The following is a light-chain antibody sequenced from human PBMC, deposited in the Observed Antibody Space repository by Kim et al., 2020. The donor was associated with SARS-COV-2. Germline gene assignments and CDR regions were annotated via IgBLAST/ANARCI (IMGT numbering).Light chain of an antibody. V-gene: IGKV3-20*01. CDR1: RSVTNNY. J-gene: IGKJ1*01. CDR3: QQYAGSHRT. CDR2: GAS. Sequence: EIVLTQSPDTLSLSPGDRATLSCRASRSVTNNYLAWYQQKPGQTLRLLIYGASSRATGIPDRFSGSGSGTDFTLTISGLEPEDFAVYYCQQYAGSHRTFGQGTKVDIK.